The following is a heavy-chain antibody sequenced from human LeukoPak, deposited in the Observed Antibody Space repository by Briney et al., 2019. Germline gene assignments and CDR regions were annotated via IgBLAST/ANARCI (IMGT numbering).Heavy chain of an antibody. Sequence: GGSLRLSCAASGFTFSNYWVSWVRQAPGKGLEWVANINVDGSEKHYVDSVKGRFTISRDNAKNSLYLEVNSLRAEDAAVYYCTRWGSGYYFRYFDYWGQGTRVTVSS. CDR3: TRWGSGYYFRYFDY. J-gene: IGHJ4*02. D-gene: IGHD3-22*01. CDR1: GFTFSNYW. V-gene: IGHV3-7*01. CDR2: INVDGSEK.